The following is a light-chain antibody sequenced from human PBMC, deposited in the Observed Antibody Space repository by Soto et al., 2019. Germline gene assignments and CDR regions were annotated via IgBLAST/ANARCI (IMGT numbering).Light chain of an antibody. V-gene: IGKV1-27*01. CDR2: AAS. Sequence: DIQMTQSPSSLSASLGDRVTITCRASQGIGVYLAWFQQKPGKVPRLLIYAASALQSGVPSRFSGGGFGTDFTLTINSLQPEDVATYYCQKYNSAPLTFGGGTKVEIK. J-gene: IGKJ4*01. CDR1: QGIGVY. CDR3: QKYNSAPLT.